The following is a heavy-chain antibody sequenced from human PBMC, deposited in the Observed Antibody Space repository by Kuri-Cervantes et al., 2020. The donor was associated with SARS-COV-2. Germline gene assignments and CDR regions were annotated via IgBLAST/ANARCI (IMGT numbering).Heavy chain of an antibody. CDR1: GFTLSHNW. D-gene: IGHD5-12*01. CDR2: IKQDGSEK. J-gene: IGHJ4*02. V-gene: IGHV3-7*03. CDR3: ARGFELDY. Sequence: LSLTCAASGFTLSHNWMSWVRKAPGKGLEWVANIKQDGSEKYYVGSVKGRFAISRDNPKNSLYLQLNSLSAEDTAMYYCARGFELDYWGQGTLVTVSS.